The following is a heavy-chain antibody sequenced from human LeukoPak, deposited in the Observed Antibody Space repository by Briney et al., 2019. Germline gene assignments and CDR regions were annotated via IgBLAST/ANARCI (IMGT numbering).Heavy chain of an antibody. Sequence: GGSLRLSCAASGFPVSSNYMSWVRQAPGKGLEWVSVIYSGGSTYYADSVKGRFTISRDNSKNTLYLQMNSLRAEDTAVYYCARGGVGYSSSWYNWFDPWGQGTLVTVSS. D-gene: IGHD6-13*01. CDR3: ARGGVGYSSSWYNWFDP. J-gene: IGHJ5*02. CDR2: IYSGGST. V-gene: IGHV3-66*01. CDR1: GFPVSSNY.